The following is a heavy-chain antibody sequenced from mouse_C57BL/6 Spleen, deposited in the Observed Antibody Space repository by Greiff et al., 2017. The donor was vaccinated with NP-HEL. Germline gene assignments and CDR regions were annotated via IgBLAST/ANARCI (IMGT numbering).Heavy chain of an antibody. D-gene: IGHD2-4*01. CDR3: TRGHYDYENYAMDY. V-gene: IGHV5-9-1*02. Sequence: EVKLMESGEGLVKPGGSLKLSCAASGFTFSSYAMSWVRQTPEKRLEWVAYISSGGDYIYYAATVKGRFTISRDNARNTLYLQMSSLKSEDTAMYYCTRGHYDYENYAMDYWGQGTSVTVSS. J-gene: IGHJ4*01. CDR1: GFTFSSYA. CDR2: ISSGGDYI.